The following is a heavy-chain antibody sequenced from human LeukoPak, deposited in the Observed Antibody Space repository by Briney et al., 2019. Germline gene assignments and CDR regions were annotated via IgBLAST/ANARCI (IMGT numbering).Heavy chain of an antibody. CDR1: GFTFSDYY. J-gene: IGHJ5*02. CDR2: ISSSGSTI. V-gene: IGHV3-11*01. CDR3: ARTEWLSLTNNWFDP. D-gene: IGHD3-3*01. Sequence: GGSLRLSCAASGFTFSDYYMSWIRQAPGKGLEWVSYISSSGSTIYYADSVKGRFTISRDNAKNSLYLQMNSLRAEDTAVYYCARTEWLSLTNNWFDPWGQGTLVTVSS.